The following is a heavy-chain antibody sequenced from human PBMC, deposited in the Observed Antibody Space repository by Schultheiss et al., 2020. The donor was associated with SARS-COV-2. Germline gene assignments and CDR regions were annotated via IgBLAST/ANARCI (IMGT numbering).Heavy chain of an antibody. V-gene: IGHV4-34*01. CDR2: INHSGST. Sequence: GSLRLSCAVYGESFSGYYWSWIRQPPGKGLEWIGEINHSGSTNYNPSLKSRVTISVDTSKKQFSLKLNSVTAADTAVYYCARGPPTKVVTPRSAFDIWGQGTMVTVSS. CDR1: GESFSGYY. D-gene: IGHD4-23*01. J-gene: IGHJ3*02. CDR3: ARGPPTKVVTPRSAFDI.